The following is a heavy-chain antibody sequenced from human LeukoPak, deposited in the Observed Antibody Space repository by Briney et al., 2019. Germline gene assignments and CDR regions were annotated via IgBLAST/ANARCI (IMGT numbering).Heavy chain of an antibody. CDR3: ARARNYYYYLDV. CDR1: GASISSYY. D-gene: IGHD1-14*01. V-gene: IGHV4-59*01. CDR2: IFYRGST. J-gene: IGHJ6*02. Sequence: SETLSLTCTVSGASISSYYWSWIRQPPGKGLEWIGYIFYRGSTSYNPSLKSRLTISADSSKNQFSLRLSSVTAADTAVYYCARARNYYYYLDVWGQGTTVTVSS.